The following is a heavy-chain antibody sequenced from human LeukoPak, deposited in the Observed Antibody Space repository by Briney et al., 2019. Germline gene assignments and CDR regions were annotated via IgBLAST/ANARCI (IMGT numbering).Heavy chain of an antibody. CDR2: IIHIGST. D-gene: IGHD2-15*01. Sequence: SETLSLTCALYGGSSSGYYSIWIRHPPGKGLGWSGEIIHIGSTNYNPSLKSRVTISVDTSKNQFSLKLSSVTAADTAVYYCARADRRYCSDGSCPLDCWGQGTLVTVSS. CDR3: ARADRRYCSDGSCPLDC. CDR1: GGSSSGYY. V-gene: IGHV4-34*12. J-gene: IGHJ4*02.